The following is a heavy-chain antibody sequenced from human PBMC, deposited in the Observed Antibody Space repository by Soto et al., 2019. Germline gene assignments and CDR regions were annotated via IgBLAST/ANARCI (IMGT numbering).Heavy chain of an antibody. J-gene: IGHJ6*02. Sequence: SETLSLTCTVSGGSISIYYWSWIRQPAGKGLEWIGCIYTSGSTNYNPSLKSRVTMSVDTSKNQFSLRLTSVTAADTAIYFCSRQRCRGGGCYSGTPSYYYFGMDVWGQGTTVTVSS. CDR3: SRQRCRGGGCYSGTPSYYYFGMDV. D-gene: IGHD2-15*01. CDR2: IYTSGST. V-gene: IGHV4-4*07. CDR1: GGSISIYY.